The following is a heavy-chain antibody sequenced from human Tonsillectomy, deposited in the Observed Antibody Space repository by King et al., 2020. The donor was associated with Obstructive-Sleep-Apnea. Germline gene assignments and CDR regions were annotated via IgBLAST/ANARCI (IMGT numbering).Heavy chain of an antibody. CDR1: GGSISGYY. CDR3: ARGVDTAMVTLGCYFDY. D-gene: IGHD5-18*01. V-gene: IGHV4-59*01. CDR2: IYNSEST. J-gene: IGHJ4*02. Sequence: QLQESGPGLVKPSQTLSLTCTVSGGSISGYYCSWIRQPPGKGLEWIGYIYNSESTDYNPSLKSRVTISVDTSKNQFSLKLRSVTAADTAVYYCARGVDTAMVTLGCYFDYWGQGTLLTVPS.